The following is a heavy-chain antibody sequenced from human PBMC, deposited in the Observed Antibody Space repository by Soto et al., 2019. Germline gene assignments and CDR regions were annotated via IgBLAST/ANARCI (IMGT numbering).Heavy chain of an antibody. J-gene: IGHJ4*02. V-gene: IGHV1-8*01. CDR1: GYTFTSYE. CDR2: MNPNSGAT. Sequence: QVQLVQSGAEVKKPGASVTVYCKASGYTFTSYEINWVRQATGQGLEWMGWMNPNSGATGYAQKFPGRVTMTRNTSISTAYMELSSLRSEDTAVYYCARGELLWFGELLRWGQGTLVTVSS. D-gene: IGHD3-10*01. CDR3: ARGELLWFGELLR.